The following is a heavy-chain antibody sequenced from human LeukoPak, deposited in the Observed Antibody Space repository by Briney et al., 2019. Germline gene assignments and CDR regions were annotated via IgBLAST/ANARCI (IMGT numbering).Heavy chain of an antibody. D-gene: IGHD2-2*01. CDR3: ARDRVVPAAIGSFDY. Sequence: ASVKVSCKASGYTFTSYGISWVRQAPGQGLEWMGWISAYNGNTNYAQKLQGRVTMTTDTSTSTAYMELRSLRSDDTAVYYCARDRVVPAAIGSFDYWGQGTLVTVSS. CDR2: ISAYNGNT. J-gene: IGHJ4*02. V-gene: IGHV1-18*01. CDR1: GYTFTSYG.